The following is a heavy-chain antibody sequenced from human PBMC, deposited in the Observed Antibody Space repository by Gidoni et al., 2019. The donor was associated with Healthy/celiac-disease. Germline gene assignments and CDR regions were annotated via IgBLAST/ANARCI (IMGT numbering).Heavy chain of an antibody. CDR3: AKSSRIQLWLGYFDY. D-gene: IGHD5-18*01. V-gene: IGHV3-23*01. CDR1: GFTFSSYA. CDR2: ISGSGGRT. J-gene: IGHJ4*02. Sequence: EVQLSESGGGLVQPGGSLRLSCAAPGFTFSSYAMSWVRQAPGKGLEWVSAISGSGGRTYYADSVKGRFTISRENSKNTLYLQMNSLRAEDTAVYYCAKSSRIQLWLGYFDYWGQGTLVTVSS.